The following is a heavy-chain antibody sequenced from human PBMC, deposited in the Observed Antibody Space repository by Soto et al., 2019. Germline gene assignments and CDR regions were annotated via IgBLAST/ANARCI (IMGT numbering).Heavy chain of an antibody. CDR3: ARSHSSGWYADWAFDY. D-gene: IGHD6-19*01. CDR2: INPNSGGT. CDR1: GYTFTGYY. J-gene: IGHJ4*02. Sequence: VASVKVSCKASGYTFTGYYMHWVRQAPGQGLEWMGWINPNSGGTNYAQKFQGRVTMTRDTSISTAYMELSRLRSDDTAVYYCARSHSSGWYADWAFDYWGQGTLVTVSS. V-gene: IGHV1-2*02.